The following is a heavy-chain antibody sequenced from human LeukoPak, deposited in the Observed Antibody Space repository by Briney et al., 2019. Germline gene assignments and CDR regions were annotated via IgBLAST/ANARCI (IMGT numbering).Heavy chain of an antibody. J-gene: IGHJ6*02. CDR1: GFTVSSNY. Sequence: QTGGSLRLSCAASGFTVSSNYMSWVRQAPGKGLEWVSVIYSGGSTYYADSVKGRFTISRHNSKNTLYLQMNSLRAEDTAVYYCARDSNVRYYYGMDVWGQGTTVTVSS. CDR3: ARDSNVRYYYGMDV. CDR2: IYSGGST. V-gene: IGHV3-53*04.